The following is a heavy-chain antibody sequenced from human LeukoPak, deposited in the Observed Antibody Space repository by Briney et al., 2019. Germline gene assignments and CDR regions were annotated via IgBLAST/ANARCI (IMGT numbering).Heavy chain of an antibody. J-gene: IGHJ6*03. CDR3: ARGLNKISGYSYGFRYYYMDV. Sequence: ASVKVSCKASGYTFTGYYMHWVRQAPGQGLEWMGWMNPNSGNIGYAQKFQGRVTITRNTPISTAYMELSSLRSGDTAVYYCARGLNKISGYSYGFRYYYMDVWGKGTTVTVSS. V-gene: IGHV1-8*03. CDR1: GYTFTGYY. CDR2: MNPNSGNI. D-gene: IGHD5-18*01.